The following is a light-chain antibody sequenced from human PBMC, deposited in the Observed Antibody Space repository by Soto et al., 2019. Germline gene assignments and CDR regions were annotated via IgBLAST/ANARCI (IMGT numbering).Light chain of an antibody. CDR3: QHYHSGHRIA. CDR2: GAS. CDR1: QSVTSTS. Sequence: EIVLTQSPGTLSLSPGERATLSCRASQSVTSTSLAWYQQKPGQAPRLLMYGASSRATGTPDRISGSGSETDFTLTINRLEPEDFALYYCQHYHSGHRIAFGQGTLLAI. V-gene: IGKV3-20*01. J-gene: IGKJ5*01.